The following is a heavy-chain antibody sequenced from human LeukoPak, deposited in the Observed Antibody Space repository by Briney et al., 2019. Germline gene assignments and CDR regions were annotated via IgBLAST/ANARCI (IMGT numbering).Heavy chain of an antibody. J-gene: IGHJ4*02. V-gene: IGHV3-23*01. CDR1: GFTFSSYA. Sequence: GGSLRLSCAASGFTFSSYAMTWVRQAPGKGLEWVSAVSGSGGSTYYADSVKGRFTISRDNSENTLYLQMNSLRAEDTAVYYCAKDRAIQLFDYWGQGTLVTVSS. CDR3: AKDRAIQLFDY. D-gene: IGHD5-18*01. CDR2: VSGSGGST.